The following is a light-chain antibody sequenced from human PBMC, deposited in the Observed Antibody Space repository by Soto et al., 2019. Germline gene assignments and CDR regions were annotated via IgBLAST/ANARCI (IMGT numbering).Light chain of an antibody. CDR2: GNS. CDR3: LSYDSSLSCWV. Sequence: QSVLTQPPSVSGAPGQRVTISCTGSSSNIGAGYDVHWYQQLPGTAPLLLIYGNSNRPSGVPDRFAGSKSGTSASLAIAVLREEDEADYYHLSYDSSLSCWVFGGGTKLTVL. V-gene: IGLV1-40*01. J-gene: IGLJ3*02. CDR1: SSNIGAGYD.